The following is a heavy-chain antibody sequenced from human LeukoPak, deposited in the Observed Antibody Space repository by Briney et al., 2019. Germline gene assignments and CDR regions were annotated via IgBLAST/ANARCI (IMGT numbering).Heavy chain of an antibody. CDR3: ASDPQQYYYYYGMDV. CDR1: GFTVSSNY. Sequence: GGSLRLSCAASGFTVSSNYMSWVRQAPGKGLEWVSVIYSGGSTYYADSVKGRFTISRDNSKNTLYLQMNSLRAEDTAVYYCASDPQQYYYYYGMDVWGQGTTVTVSS. J-gene: IGHJ6*02. D-gene: IGHD2-2*01. CDR2: IYSGGST. V-gene: IGHV3-66*01.